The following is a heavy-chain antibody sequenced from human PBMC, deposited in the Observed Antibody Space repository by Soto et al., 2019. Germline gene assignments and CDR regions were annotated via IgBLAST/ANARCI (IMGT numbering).Heavy chain of an antibody. CDR3: ARILDYDSSGYYARGAFDI. V-gene: IGHV1-46*03. Sequence: QVQLVQSGAEVKKPGASVKVSCKASGYTFTSYYMHWVRQAPGQGLEWMGIINPSGGSTSYAQKFQGRVTKTRDTSTSTVYRGLSSLRSEDTAVYYCARILDYDSSGYYARGAFDIWGQGTMVTVSS. J-gene: IGHJ3*02. CDR1: GYTFTSYY. D-gene: IGHD3-22*01. CDR2: INPSGGST.